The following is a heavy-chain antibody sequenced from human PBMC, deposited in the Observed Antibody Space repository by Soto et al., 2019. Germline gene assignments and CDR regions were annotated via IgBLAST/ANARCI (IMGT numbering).Heavy chain of an antibody. CDR2: IYYSGST. CDR3: ARETPLGYSSGWYFY. CDR1: GGSISSGGYS. J-gene: IGHJ4*02. V-gene: IGHV4-31*11. D-gene: IGHD6-19*01. Sequence: SETLSLTCAVSGGSISSGGYSWSWIRQHPGKGLEWIGYIYYSGSTYYNPSLKSRVTISVDTSKNQFSLKLSSVTAADTAVYYCARETPLGYSSGWYFYWGQGTLVTVSS.